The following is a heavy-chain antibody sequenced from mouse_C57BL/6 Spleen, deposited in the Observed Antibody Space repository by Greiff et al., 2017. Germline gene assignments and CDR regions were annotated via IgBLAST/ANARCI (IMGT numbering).Heavy chain of an antibody. CDR3: ARSSYDYDEDYWYFDV. Sequence: VQLKESGAELARPGASVKLSCKASGYTFTSSGISWVKQRTGQGLEWIGEIYPRSGNTYYNEKFKGKATLTADKSSSTAYMELRSLTSEDSAVYFCARSSYDYDEDYWYFDVWGTGTTVTVSS. CDR1: GYTFTSSG. V-gene: IGHV1-81*01. J-gene: IGHJ1*03. CDR2: IYPRSGNT. D-gene: IGHD2-4*01.